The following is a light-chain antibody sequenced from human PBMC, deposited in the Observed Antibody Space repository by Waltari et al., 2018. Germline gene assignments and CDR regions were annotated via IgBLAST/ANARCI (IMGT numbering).Light chain of an antibody. CDR2: DTS. V-gene: IGKV3-11*01. CDR3: QQGVILPLT. Sequence: EIVLTQSPVTLSLAAGERATLSCRASESVSNYLAWYHQKPGQSPTILIYDTSKRATGIPGRFSGSGYGTDFTLTINNLEAEDFALYYCQQGVILPLTFGGGTKLEIK. J-gene: IGKJ4*01. CDR1: ESVSNY.